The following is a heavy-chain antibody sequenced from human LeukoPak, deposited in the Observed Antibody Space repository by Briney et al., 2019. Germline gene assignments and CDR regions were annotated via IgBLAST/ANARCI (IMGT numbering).Heavy chain of an antibody. J-gene: IGHJ6*02. CDR3: ASAGYSSGYCSGGSCHNGMDV. V-gene: IGHV1-2*06. CDR2: INPNSGGT. CDR1: GYTFTGYY. D-gene: IGHD2-15*01. Sequence: ASVKVSCKASGYTFTGYYMHWVRQAPGQGLEWMGRINPNSGGTNYAQKFQGRVTMTRDTSISTACMELSRLRSDDTAVYYCASAGYSSGYCSGGSCHNGMDVWGQGTTVTVSS.